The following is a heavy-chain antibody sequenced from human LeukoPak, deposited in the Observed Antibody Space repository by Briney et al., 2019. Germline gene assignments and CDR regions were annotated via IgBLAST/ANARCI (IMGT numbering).Heavy chain of an antibody. V-gene: IGHV3-48*02. D-gene: IGHD3-22*01. Sequence: GGSLRLSCAASGFAFSSYNMNWVRQAPGKGLEWISYIGSSGSPTHYADSVGGRFTISRDNAKNSLYLQMNSLRDEDTAVYFCARRPYSDTSGRLSDVWGQGTTVTVSS. CDR3: ARRPYSDTSGRLSDV. J-gene: IGHJ6*02. CDR2: IGSSGSPT. CDR1: GFAFSSYN.